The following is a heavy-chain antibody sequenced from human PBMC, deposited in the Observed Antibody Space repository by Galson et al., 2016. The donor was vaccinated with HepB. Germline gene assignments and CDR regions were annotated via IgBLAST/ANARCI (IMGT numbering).Heavy chain of an antibody. CDR1: GFSLVTSGIG. J-gene: IGHJ6*02. CDR3: ANGLTEWFEEVGYYYAFDV. D-gene: IGHD3-10*01. CDR2: LYWDDAK. Sequence: PALVKPTQILTLTCSFSGFSLVTSGIGVGWFRQPPGQALEWVALLYWDDAKRYSPSLERRLTITKDTSKNQVVFTMTNIDFVDTATYYCANGLTEWFEEVGYYYAFDVWGPGTTVTVSS. V-gene: IGHV2-5*02.